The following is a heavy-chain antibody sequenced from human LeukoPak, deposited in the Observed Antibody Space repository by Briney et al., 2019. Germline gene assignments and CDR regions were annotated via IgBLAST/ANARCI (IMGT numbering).Heavy chain of an antibody. CDR3: ARGRCSSRSCNLFDY. Sequence: ASVKVSCKAAGYTLTGYYMHWVRQAPGQGLEWMGWINPNSGGTSYAQKFQGRVTMTRDTSISTAYMELSRLRSDDTAVYYCARGRCSSRSCNLFDYWGQGTLVTVSS. CDR1: GYTLTGYY. D-gene: IGHD2-2*01. CDR2: INPNSGGT. V-gene: IGHV1-2*02. J-gene: IGHJ4*02.